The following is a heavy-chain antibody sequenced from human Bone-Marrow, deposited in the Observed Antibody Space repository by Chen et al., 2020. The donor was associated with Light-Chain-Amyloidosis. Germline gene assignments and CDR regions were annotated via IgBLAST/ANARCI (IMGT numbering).Heavy chain of an antibody. CDR3: ARVSFERCGPARPPGDS. Sequence: QVQLVESGGGVVQPGRSLRLSCAASGFTFSNYGMHWVRQTPGKGLEWVAVLSYDGNSKYSADAVKGLFTISRDSSKNTLYLQMNSLRAEDTAVYYCARVSFERCGPARPPGDSWGQGTLVTVSS. D-gene: IGHD6-6*01. CDR1: GFTFSNYG. J-gene: IGHJ4*02. V-gene: IGHV3-30-3*01. CDR2: LSYDGNSK.